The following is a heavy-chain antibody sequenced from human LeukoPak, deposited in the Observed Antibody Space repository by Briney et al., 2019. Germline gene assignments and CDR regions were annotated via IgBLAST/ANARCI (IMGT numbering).Heavy chain of an antibody. Sequence: ASVKVSCKASGYTFTGYYMHWVRQAPGQGLEWMGIVNPSGGSTSYAQKFQGRVTMTRDTSTSTVYMELSSLRSEDTAVYYCARVSRPKFNWFDPWGQGTLVTVSS. J-gene: IGHJ5*02. CDR1: GYTFTGYY. CDR3: ARVSRPKFNWFDP. CDR2: VNPSGGST. V-gene: IGHV1-46*01.